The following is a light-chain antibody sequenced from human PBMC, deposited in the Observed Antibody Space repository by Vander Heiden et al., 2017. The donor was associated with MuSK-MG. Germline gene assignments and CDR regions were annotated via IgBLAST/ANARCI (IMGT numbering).Light chain of an antibody. CDR2: EDS. V-gene: IGLV2-14*01. Sequence: QSALTQPASVAGSPGQSITISCTGTRSDVGGYGRGSVYQQRPGKDPKLMVYEDSKRPSGVSNRFSGSKSGNTASLTISGLQAEDEADYYCSSYTSSSTLYVFGTGTKVTVL. CDR1: RSDVGGYGR. CDR3: SSYTSSSTLYV. J-gene: IGLJ1*01.